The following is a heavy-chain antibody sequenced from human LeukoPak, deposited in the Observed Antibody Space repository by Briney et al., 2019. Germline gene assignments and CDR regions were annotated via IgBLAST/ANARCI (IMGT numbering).Heavy chain of an antibody. CDR1: GGTFSSYA. CDR3: ARDRRAAGGFFSPEY. D-gene: IGHD6-13*01. J-gene: IGHJ4*02. CDR2: IIPILATE. Sequence: SVKVSCKASGGTFSSYAFSRVRQAPGQGLEWMGRIIPILATEFYAQKVQDRLTITADPSTSTAYMELSSLRSDDTAVYYCARDRRAAGGFFSPEYWGQGTQVTVSS. V-gene: IGHV1-69*11.